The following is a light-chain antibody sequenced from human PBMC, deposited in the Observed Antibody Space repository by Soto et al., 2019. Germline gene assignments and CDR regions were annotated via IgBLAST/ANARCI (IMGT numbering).Light chain of an antibody. Sequence: DIQITQLHSSLSAYVGDRVTITCQASQDIKNYLNWYQQKSGKAPKLLIYDASDLETGVPSRFSGSGSGTDFTFTINSLQPEDIATYYCQQYDNLPLTFGGGTKVDIK. CDR3: QQYDNLPLT. CDR1: QDIKNY. J-gene: IGKJ4*01. CDR2: DAS. V-gene: IGKV1-33*01.